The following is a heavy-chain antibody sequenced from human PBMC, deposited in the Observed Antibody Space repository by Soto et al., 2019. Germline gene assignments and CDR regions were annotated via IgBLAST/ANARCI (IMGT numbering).Heavy chain of an antibody. CDR2: ISYDGSNK. J-gene: IGHJ4*02. CDR1: GFTFSSYA. D-gene: IGHD2-2*01. V-gene: IGHV3-30-3*01. Sequence: QVQLVESGGGVVQPGRSLSLSCAASGFTFSSYAMHWVRQAPGKGLEWVAVISYDGSNKYYADSVKGRFTISRDNSKNTLYLQMNSLRAEDTAVYYCARDSLCQETNYYFDYWGQGTLVTVSS. CDR3: ARDSLCQETNYYFDY.